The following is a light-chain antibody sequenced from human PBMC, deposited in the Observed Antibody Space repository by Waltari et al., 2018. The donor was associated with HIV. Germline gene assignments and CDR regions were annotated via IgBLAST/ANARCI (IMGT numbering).Light chain of an antibody. CDR3: TSYTSGSVL. J-gene: IGLJ2*01. Sequence: QSALTQTASVSGSPGQSITIYCTGINVDVGAFKFVSWYPHHPGKAPKLIIYEVHNLPSGVSDRFSGSKSGNSASLTISGLQTADEADYYYTSYTSGSVLFGGGTNLTVL. V-gene: IGLV2-14*01. CDR2: EVH. CDR1: NVDVGAFKF.